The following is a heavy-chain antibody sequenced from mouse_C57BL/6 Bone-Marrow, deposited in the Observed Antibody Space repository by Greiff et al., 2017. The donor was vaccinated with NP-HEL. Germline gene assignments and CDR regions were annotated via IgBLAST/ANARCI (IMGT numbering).Heavy chain of an antibody. CDR2: IDPANGNT. V-gene: IGHV14-3*01. CDR3: AGDRDYYDYDVGYFDV. D-gene: IGHD2-4*01. CDR1: GFNIKNTY. Sequence: VQLQQSVAELVRPGASVKLSCTASGFNIKNTYMHWVKQRPEQGLEWIGRIDPANGNTKYAPKFQGKATITADTSSNTAYLQLSSLTSEDTAIYYCAGDRDYYDYDVGYFDVWGTGTTVTVSS. J-gene: IGHJ1*03.